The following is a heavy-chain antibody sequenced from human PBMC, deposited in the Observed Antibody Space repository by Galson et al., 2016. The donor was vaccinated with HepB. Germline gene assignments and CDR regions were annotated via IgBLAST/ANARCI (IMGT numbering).Heavy chain of an antibody. CDR2: MHYSGNT. J-gene: IGHJ5*02. CDR3: TRHRTNNYGAGSPFDP. Sequence: LSLTCIVSGDSISGSTYYWAWIRQPPGKGLEWIGSMHYSGNTQYNPSLKSRVTISVDTSKNQLSLKLSSVSAADTAVYSCTRHRTNNYGAGSPFDPWGQGTLVTVSS. CDR1: GDSISGSTYY. V-gene: IGHV4-39*01. D-gene: IGHD3-10*01.